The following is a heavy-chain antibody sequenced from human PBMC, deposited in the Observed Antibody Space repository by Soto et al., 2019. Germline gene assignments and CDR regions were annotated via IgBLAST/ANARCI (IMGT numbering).Heavy chain of an antibody. Sequence: PSETLSLTCTGSGGSISTSYWSWIRQPPGKGLEWIGYTYNSGSTNYNPSLKSRVTISVDTSKNQFSLHLSSVTAADTAVYYCARDAFDIWGLGTMVTVSS. V-gene: IGHV4-59*01. CDR1: GGSISTSY. CDR2: TYNSGST. CDR3: ARDAFDI. J-gene: IGHJ3*02.